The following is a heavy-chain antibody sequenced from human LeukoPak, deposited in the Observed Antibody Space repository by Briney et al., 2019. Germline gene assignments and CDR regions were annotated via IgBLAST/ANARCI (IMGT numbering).Heavy chain of an antibody. CDR3: ERHRSNNYGGSPRRPFDI. CDR2: IYYSGRT. V-gene: IGHV4-39*01. D-gene: IGHD1-26*01. J-gene: IGHJ3*02. Sequence: PSETLSLTCTVSGGSISSSSYYWGWIRQPPGKGLEWIGTIYYSGRTYYNPSLKSRVTMSIDSSKDQFSLKLTSVTAADTALYYCERHRSNNYGGSPRRPFDIWGQGTLVTVSS. CDR1: GGSISSSSYY.